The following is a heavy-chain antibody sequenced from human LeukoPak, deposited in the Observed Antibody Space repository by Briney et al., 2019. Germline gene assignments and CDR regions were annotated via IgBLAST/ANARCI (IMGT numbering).Heavy chain of an antibody. CDR1: GYTFTSYD. D-gene: IGHD3-16*02. V-gene: IGHV1-8*01. J-gene: IGHJ5*02. CDR3: ARINYDYVWGSYRSPTSHNWFDP. Sequence: ASVKVSCKASGYTFTSYDINWVRQATGQGLEWMGWMNPNSGNTGYAQKFQGRVTMTSNTSISTAYMELSSLRSEDTAVYYCARINYDYVWGSYRSPTSHNWFDPWGQGTLVTVSS. CDR2: MNPNSGNT.